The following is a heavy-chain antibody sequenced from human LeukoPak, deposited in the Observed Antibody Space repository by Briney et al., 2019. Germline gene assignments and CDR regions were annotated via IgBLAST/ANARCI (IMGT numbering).Heavy chain of an antibody. V-gene: IGHV3-21*01. Sequence: GGSLRLSCAASGFTFSSYTLNWVRQAPGKGLEWVSSISSAGGYIYYADSVKGRFTISRDNAKNSLYLQMNSLRAVDTAVYYCAREIVSSNSFDNWGQGTLVNVSS. CDR2: ISSAGGYI. J-gene: IGHJ4*02. D-gene: IGHD2-2*01. CDR3: AREIVSSNSFDN. CDR1: GFTFSSYT.